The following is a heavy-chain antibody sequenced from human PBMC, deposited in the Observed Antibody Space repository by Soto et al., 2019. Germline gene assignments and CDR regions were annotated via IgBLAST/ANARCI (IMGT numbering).Heavy chain of an antibody. CDR1: GFTFSSYA. J-gene: IGHJ6*02. D-gene: IGHD2-15*01. V-gene: IGHV3-30-3*01. Sequence: GGSLRLSCAASGFTFSSYAMHWVRQAPGKGLEWVAVISYDGSNKYYADSVKGRFTISRDNSKNTLYLQMNSLRAEDTAVYYCAREGGSRYYGMDVWGQGTTVTV. CDR2: ISYDGSNK. CDR3: AREGGSRYYGMDV.